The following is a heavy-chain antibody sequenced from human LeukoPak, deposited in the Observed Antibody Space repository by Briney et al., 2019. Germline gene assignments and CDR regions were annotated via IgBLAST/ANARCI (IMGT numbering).Heavy chain of an antibody. J-gene: IGHJ5*02. CDR2: IYYSGST. V-gene: IGHV4-59*01. CDR3: ARDQGYSSSWYGWFDP. Sequence: SETLSLTCTVSGGSISSYYWSWIRLPPGKGLEWIGYIYYSGSTNYNPSLKSRVTISVDTSKNQFSLKLSSVTAADTAVYYCARDQGYSSSWYGWFDPWGQGTLVTVSS. CDR1: GGSISSYY. D-gene: IGHD6-13*01.